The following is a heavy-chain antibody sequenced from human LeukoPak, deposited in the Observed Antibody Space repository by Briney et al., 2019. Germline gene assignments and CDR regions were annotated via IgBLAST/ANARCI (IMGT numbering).Heavy chain of an antibody. D-gene: IGHD1-26*01. J-gene: IGHJ6*02. Sequence: SGGSLRLSCAASGFTFSSYGMHWGRQAPGKGLEWVAVISYDGSNKYYADSVKGRFTISRDNSKNTLYLQMNSLRAEDTAVYYCAKDLGRGYGMDVWGQGTTVTVSS. CDR3: AKDLGRGYGMDV. V-gene: IGHV3-30*18. CDR2: ISYDGSNK. CDR1: GFTFSSYG.